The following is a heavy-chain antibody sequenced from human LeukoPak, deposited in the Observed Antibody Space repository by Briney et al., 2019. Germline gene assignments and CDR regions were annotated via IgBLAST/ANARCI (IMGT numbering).Heavy chain of an antibody. V-gene: IGHV4-30-2*01. D-gene: IGHD3-22*01. J-gene: IGHJ4*02. CDR2: IYHSGST. CDR1: GGSISRGGYS. Sequence: NASQTLSLTCAVSGGSISRGGYSWSWIRQPPGKGLEWIGYIYHSGSTYYNPSLKSRVTISVDRSKNQFSLKLSSVTAADTAVYYCASSTYYYDSSGYDFDYWGQGTLVTVSS. CDR3: ASSTYYYDSSGYDFDY.